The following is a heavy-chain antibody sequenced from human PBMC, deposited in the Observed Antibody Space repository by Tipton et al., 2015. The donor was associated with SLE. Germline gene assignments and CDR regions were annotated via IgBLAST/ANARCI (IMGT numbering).Heavy chain of an antibody. J-gene: IGHJ4*02. CDR2: IYPDGTT. D-gene: IGHD6-6*01. V-gene: IGHV4-61*02. CDR1: SGSINSGRFY. Sequence: TLSLTCKVSSGSINSGRFYWSWIRQPAGKGLEWIGSIYPDGTTYYNPSLKSRVTISVDTSKNQFSLRLTSVTAPDTAVFYCARGPGTSSSHWGQGTLVTVSS. CDR3: ARGPGTSSSH.